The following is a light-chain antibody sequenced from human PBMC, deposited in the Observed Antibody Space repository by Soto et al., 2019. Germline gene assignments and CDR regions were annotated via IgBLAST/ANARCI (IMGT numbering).Light chain of an antibody. V-gene: IGKV3-15*01. CDR1: QSVSSN. J-gene: IGKJ2*02. CDR2: GAS. Sequence: EIVMTQSPATLSVSPGERATLSCRASQSVSSNLAWYQQKPGQAPRLLIYGASTRATGIPARFSGSGSGTEFTLTISSLQSEDFAVYYCQQYNNWPSCTFGQGTKPEIK. CDR3: QQYNNWPSCT.